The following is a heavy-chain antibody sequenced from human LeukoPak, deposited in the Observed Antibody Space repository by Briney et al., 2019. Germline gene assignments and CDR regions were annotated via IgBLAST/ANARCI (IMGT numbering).Heavy chain of an antibody. CDR3: ARDQALYFSYGDY. D-gene: IGHD2/OR15-2a*01. V-gene: IGHV3-33*01. CDR1: GFTFSNYG. J-gene: IGHJ4*02. CDR2: IFYDGSNK. Sequence: GGSLRLSCAASGFTFSNYGMHWVRQAPGKGLEWLAAIFYDGSNKYYADTVKGRFTISRDNSKNTLYLQVNSLGAEDTAVYYCARDQALYFSYGDYWGQGTLVTVSS.